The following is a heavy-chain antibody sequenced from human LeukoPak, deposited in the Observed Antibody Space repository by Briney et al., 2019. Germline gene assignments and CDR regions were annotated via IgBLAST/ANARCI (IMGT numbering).Heavy chain of an antibody. J-gene: IGHJ5*02. CDR3: ARDLGYCSGGSCYYWFDP. D-gene: IGHD2-15*01. CDR2: VGAYNGNT. Sequence: ASVKVSCKASGYTFTSYGISWVRQAPGQGLEWMGWVGAYNGNTNYAQKLQGRVTMTTDTSTSTAYMELRSLRSDDTAVYYCARDLGYCSGGSCYYWFDPWGQGTLVTVSS. CDR1: GYTFTSYG. V-gene: IGHV1-18*01.